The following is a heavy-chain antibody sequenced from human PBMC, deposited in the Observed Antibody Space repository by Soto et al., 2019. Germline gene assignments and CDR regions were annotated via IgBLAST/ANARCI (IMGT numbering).Heavy chain of an antibody. Sequence: QVQLVQSGAEVKKPGASVKVSCKASGYTFSSYDINWVRQATGQGLEWMGWLNPNSGDTGYAQKFQGRVPLTRHTSINTAYIELSSLTSDDTAVYYCATSGGGWYLYWGQGTLVTVSS. D-gene: IGHD6-19*01. CDR2: LNPNSGDT. J-gene: IGHJ4*02. CDR3: ATSGGGWYLY. CDR1: GYTFSSYD. V-gene: IGHV1-8*01.